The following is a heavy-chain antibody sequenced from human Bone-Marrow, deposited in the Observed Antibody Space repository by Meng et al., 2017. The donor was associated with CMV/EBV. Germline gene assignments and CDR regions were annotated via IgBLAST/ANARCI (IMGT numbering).Heavy chain of an antibody. Sequence: GESLKISCAASGFTFSSYAMHWVRQAPGKGLEWVAVISYDGSNKYYADSVKGRFTISRDNSKNTLYLQMNSLRAEDTAVYYCASTGTVTPTAAGGDVWGQGTTVTVSS. CDR3: ASTGTVTPTAAGGDV. V-gene: IGHV3-30-3*01. CDR2: ISYDGSNK. CDR1: GFTFSSYA. J-gene: IGHJ6*02. D-gene: IGHD4-11*01.